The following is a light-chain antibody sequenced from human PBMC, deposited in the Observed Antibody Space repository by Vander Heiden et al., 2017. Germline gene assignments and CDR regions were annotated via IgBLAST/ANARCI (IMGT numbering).Light chain of an antibody. CDR1: SSDVGSYNL. CDR2: EGS. Sequence: QSALTQPASVSGSPGQSITISGTGTSSDVGSYNLVSWYQQHPGKAPKLMIYEGSKRPSGVSNRFSGSKSGNTASLTISGLQAEDEADYYCCSYATSSTYVFGTGTKVTVL. J-gene: IGLJ1*01. V-gene: IGLV2-23*01. CDR3: CSYATSSTYV.